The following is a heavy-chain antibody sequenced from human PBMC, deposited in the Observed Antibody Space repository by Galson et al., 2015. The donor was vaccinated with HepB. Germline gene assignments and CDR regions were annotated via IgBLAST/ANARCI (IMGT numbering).Heavy chain of an antibody. CDR2: VNSRGGTA. J-gene: IGHJ4*02. V-gene: IGHV1-46*02. Sequence: SVKVSCKASGYNFNDYYLHWVRQAPGQGLEWMGVVNSRGGTARSAQKFQGRVNMTRDTSTNSVFLEVRSLMSEDTAVYYCARLRGYWNAGSCFFDYWGQGTPVTVSS. D-gene: IGHD2-15*01. CDR1: GYNFNDYY. CDR3: ARLRGYWNAGSCFFDY.